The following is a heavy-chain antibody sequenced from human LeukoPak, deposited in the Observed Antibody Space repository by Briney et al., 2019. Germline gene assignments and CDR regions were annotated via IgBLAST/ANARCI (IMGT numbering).Heavy chain of an antibody. D-gene: IGHD5-18*01. J-gene: IGHJ4*02. CDR2: IWYDGSNK. Sequence: GGSLRLSCAASGSTFSSYGMNWVRQAPGKGLEWVAVIWYDGSNKYYADSVKGRSTMSRDNSKNTLYLQMNSLRAEDTAVYYCARDEGGYSYGYAYWGQGTLVTVSS. CDR3: ARDEGGYSYGYAY. CDR1: GSTFSSYG. V-gene: IGHV3-33*01.